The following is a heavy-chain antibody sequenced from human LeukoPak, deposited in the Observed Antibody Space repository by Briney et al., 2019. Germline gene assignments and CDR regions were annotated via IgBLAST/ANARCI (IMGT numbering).Heavy chain of an antibody. CDR1: GYSISSGYY. CDR2: IYYSGST. V-gene: IGHV4-38-2*02. D-gene: IGHD5-24*01. CDR3: ARGAGMATRKLKFDY. J-gene: IGHJ4*02. Sequence: SETLSLTCTVSGYSISSGYYWGWIRQPPGKGLEWIGYIYYSGSTNYNPSLKSRVTISVDTSKNQFSLKLSSVTAADTAVYYCARGAGMATRKLKFDYWGQGTLVTVSS.